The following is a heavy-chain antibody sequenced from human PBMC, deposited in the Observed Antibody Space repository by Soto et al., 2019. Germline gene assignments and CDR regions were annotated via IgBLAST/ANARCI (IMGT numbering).Heavy chain of an antibody. CDR1: GGSFSGYY. Sequence: QVPLQQWGAGLLKPSETLSLTCAVYGGSFSGYYWTWIRQPPGTGLEWIGEINHSGSTNYNPSLKSRVTISVDTSKTQFSLKLTSVTAADTAVYYCARDKITGLFDYWGQGTLVTVSS. CDR2: INHSGST. CDR3: ARDKITGLFDY. V-gene: IGHV4-34*01. D-gene: IGHD2-8*02. J-gene: IGHJ4*02.